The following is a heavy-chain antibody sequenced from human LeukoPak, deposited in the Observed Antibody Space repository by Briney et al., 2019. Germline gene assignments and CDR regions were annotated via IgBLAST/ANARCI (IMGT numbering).Heavy chain of an antibody. J-gene: IGHJ5*02. Sequence: GGSLRLPCAASGFTFSSYSMNWVRQAPGKGLEWVPSISSSSSYIYYADSVKGRFTISRDNAKNSLYLQMNSLRAEDTAVYYCARDRQQWLAQGFDPWGQGTLVTVSS. CDR1: GFTFSSYS. CDR2: ISSSSSYI. D-gene: IGHD6-19*01. V-gene: IGHV3-21*01. CDR3: ARDRQQWLAQGFDP.